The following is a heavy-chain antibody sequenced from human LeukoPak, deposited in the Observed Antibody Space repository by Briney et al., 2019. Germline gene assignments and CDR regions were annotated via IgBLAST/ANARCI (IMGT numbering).Heavy chain of an antibody. CDR2: ISASGSTT. V-gene: IGHV3-23*01. Sequence: GGSLRLSCAASGFTFSDYAMGWLRQPPGQGLEWASTISASGSTTYYADSVRGRFTISRDNSKNTLCLQMSRLRAEDTAVYYCAKARTPYNSGFDYWGQGTLVAVSS. CDR3: AKARTPYNSGFDY. D-gene: IGHD6-19*01. J-gene: IGHJ4*02. CDR1: GFTFSDYA.